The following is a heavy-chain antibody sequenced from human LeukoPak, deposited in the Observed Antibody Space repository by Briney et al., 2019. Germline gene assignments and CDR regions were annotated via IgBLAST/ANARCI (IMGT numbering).Heavy chain of an antibody. CDR3: AREQLRFLEWLPSLSYGMDV. CDR2: IKQDGSEK. D-gene: IGHD3-3*01. J-gene: IGHJ6*02. CDR1: TFTFSNYW. V-gene: IGHV3-7*03. Sequence: PGGSLRLSCAASTFTFSNYWMSWVRQAPGKGLEWVANIKQDGSEKYYVDSVKGRFTISRDNAKTSLYLQMNSLRAEDTAVYYCAREQLRFLEWLPSLSYGMDVWGQGTTVTVSS.